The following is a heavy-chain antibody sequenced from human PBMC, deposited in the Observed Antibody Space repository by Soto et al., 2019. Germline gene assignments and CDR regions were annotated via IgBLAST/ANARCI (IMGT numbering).Heavy chain of an antibody. Sequence: GWSLRLSCSASVFTFISYAMHWVRQAPGKGLEYVSAISSNGGSTYYADSVKGRFAISRDNSKNTLYLQMSSLRAEDTAVYYCVKARIVSIAARPTINWFDPWGQGTLVTVSS. V-gene: IGHV3-64D*06. CDR2: ISSNGGST. CDR3: VKARIVSIAARPTINWFDP. CDR1: VFTFISYA. J-gene: IGHJ5*02. D-gene: IGHD6-6*01.